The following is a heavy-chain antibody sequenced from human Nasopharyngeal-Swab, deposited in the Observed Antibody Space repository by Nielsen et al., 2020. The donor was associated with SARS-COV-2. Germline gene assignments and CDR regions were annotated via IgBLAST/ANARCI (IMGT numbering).Heavy chain of an antibody. V-gene: IGHV1-2*02. CDR3: ARAGNSSGYYPSDY. CDR2: INPNSGGT. D-gene: IGHD3-22*01. Sequence: ASVKVSCKASGYTFTGYYMHWVRQAPGQGLEWMGWINPNSGGTNYAQKFQGRVTITRDTSISTAYMELSRLRSDDTAVYYCARAGNSSGYYPSDYWGQGTLVTVSS. J-gene: IGHJ4*02. CDR1: GYTFTGYY.